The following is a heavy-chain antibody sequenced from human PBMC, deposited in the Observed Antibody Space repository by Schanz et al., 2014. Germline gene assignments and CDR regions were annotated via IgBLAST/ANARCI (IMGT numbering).Heavy chain of an antibody. J-gene: IGHJ2*01. CDR2: LYNNGAA. V-gene: IGHV3-66*01. CDR1: GFTASNNY. Sequence: EVQLGESGGGLEQPGGSLRLSCAASGFTASNNYMSWVRQPPGKGLEWVSVLYNNGAAYYAESVRGRFAISRDTSKNXXYPKMTPLRPGPXXXXXRATVGSETYSIYWYFELWGRGTLVTVSS. CDR3: ATVGSETYSIYWYFEL. D-gene: IGHD3-10*01.